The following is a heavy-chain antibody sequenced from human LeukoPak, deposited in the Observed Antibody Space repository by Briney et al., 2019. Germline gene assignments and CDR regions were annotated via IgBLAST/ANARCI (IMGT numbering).Heavy chain of an antibody. Sequence: GGSLRLSCAASGFTFSSYSMDWVRQAPGKGLEWVSYISSSSSTIYYADSVKGRFTISRDNAKNSLYLQMNSLRAEDTAVYYCARGGGSSSLLSYYYYGMDVWGQGTTVTVSS. CDR3: ARGGGSSSLLSYYYYGMDV. CDR1: GFTFSSYS. V-gene: IGHV3-48*01. J-gene: IGHJ6*02. CDR2: ISSSSSTI. D-gene: IGHD6-19*01.